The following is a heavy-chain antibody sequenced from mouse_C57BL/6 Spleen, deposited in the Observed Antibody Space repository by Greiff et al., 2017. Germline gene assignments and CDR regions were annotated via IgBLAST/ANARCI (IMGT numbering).Heavy chain of an antibody. D-gene: IGHD2-1*01. CDR3: ARRYGNYSGYFGY. CDR1: GFTFSSYT. J-gene: IGHJ2*01. V-gene: IGHV5-9*01. Sequence: EVKLVESGGGLVKPGGSLKLSCAASGFTFSSYTMSWVRQTPEKRLEWVATISGGGGNTYYPDSVKGRFPISRDNAKNTLYLQMSSLRSEDTALYYCARRYGNYSGYFGYWGQGTTLTVSS. CDR2: ISGGGGNT.